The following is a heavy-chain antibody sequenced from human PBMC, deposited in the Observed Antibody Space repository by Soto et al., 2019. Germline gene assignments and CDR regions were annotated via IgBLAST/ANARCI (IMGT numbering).Heavy chain of an antibody. Sequence: QVQLVQSGDEVRKPGSSVKVSCKASGYIFVNYGIAWVRQAPGQGLEWMGWISPYSGNTHYASKVQGRLTMTTDTPKTTTYMDLGRLTSDDTAVYYCAMVDNYVPPTPPDVWGQGTTVTVSS. D-gene: IGHD3-16*01. CDR1: GYIFVNYG. CDR3: AMVDNYVPPTPPDV. CDR2: ISPYSGNT. J-gene: IGHJ6*02. V-gene: IGHV1-18*01.